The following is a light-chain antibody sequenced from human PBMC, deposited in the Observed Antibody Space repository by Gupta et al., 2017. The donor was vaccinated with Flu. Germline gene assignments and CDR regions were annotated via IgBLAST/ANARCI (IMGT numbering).Light chain of an antibody. CDR3: RQEETSPCT. J-gene: IGKJ2*02. CDR1: QRIGST. V-gene: IGKV3-15*01. Sequence: PATLSVSPGERVTLSCRASQRIGSTLAWYQQKPGQAPRLLISGASTRAAGVSHRFSGSGFGTEFTLTISSRQSEDFAVYYCRQEETSPCTFGQGTKLEIK. CDR2: GAS.